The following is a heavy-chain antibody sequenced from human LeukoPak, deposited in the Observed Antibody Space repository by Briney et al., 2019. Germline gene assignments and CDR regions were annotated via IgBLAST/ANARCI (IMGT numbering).Heavy chain of an antibody. CDR1: GGSISGYY. Sequence: SETLSLTCTVSGGSISGYYWSWIRQPPGKGLEWIGYIHYSGSTKYNPSLKSRVTISVDTSKNHFSLKLTSVTAADTAVYYCARHGGSGFCTNGVCYVGAFDIWGQGTMVTVSS. CDR3: ARHGGSGFCTNGVCYVGAFDI. J-gene: IGHJ3*02. CDR2: IHYSGST. V-gene: IGHV4-59*08. D-gene: IGHD2-8*01.